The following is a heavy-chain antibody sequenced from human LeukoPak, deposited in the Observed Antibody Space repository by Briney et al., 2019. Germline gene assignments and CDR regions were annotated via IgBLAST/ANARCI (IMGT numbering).Heavy chain of an antibody. V-gene: IGHV3-30*02. CDR1: GFTFSGYA. CDR3: AKDACDLYTAMAYCHFDY. CDR2: IRYDGSTK. J-gene: IGHJ4*02. D-gene: IGHD5-18*01. Sequence: PGGSLRLSCAASGFTFSGYAMDWVRQAPGKGLEWVAFIRYDGSTKYYADSVKGRFTISRDNSKNTLYLQMNSLRAEDTAVYYCAKDACDLYTAMAYCHFDYWGQGTLVTVSS.